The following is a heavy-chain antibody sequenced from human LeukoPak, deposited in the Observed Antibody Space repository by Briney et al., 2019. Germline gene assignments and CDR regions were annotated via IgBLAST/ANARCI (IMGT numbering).Heavy chain of an antibody. V-gene: IGHV1-69*05. CDR3: ARGTEYYYYYMDV. CDR2: IIPIFGTA. CDR1: GGTFSSYA. Sequence: AASVKVSCKASGGTFSSYAISWVRQAPGQGLEWMGGIIPIFGTANYAQKFQGRVTITTDESTSTAYMELSSLRSEDTAVYYCARGTEYYYYYMDVWGKGTTVTVSS. J-gene: IGHJ6*03. D-gene: IGHD1-14*01.